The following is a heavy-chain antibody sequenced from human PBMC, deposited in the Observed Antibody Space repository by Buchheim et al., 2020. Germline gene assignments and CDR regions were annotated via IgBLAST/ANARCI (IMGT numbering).Heavy chain of an antibody. CDR2: IYHSGST. J-gene: IGHJ6*02. D-gene: IGHD2-8*01. CDR1: SGSIGSGNW. Sequence: QVQLQESGPGLVKPSGTLSLTCAVSSGSIGSGNWWSWVRQPPGKGLEWIGEIYHSGSTNFNASLKSRVSMSMDKSKNQFSLQLTSVTAADTAVYYCARDCTNGVCYTDGMDVWGQGTT. CDR3: ARDCTNGVCYTDGMDV. V-gene: IGHV4-4*02.